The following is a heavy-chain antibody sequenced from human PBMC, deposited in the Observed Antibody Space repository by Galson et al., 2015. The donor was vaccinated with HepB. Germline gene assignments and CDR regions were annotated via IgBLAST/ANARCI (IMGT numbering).Heavy chain of an antibody. V-gene: IGHV3-33*08. Sequence: SLRLSCAASGFTFSSYGMHWVRRAPGKGLEWVAVIWYDGSNKYYADSVKGRFTISRDNSKNTLYLQMNSLRAEDTAVYYCARGPTLYSSGWYKVDYWGQGTLVTVSS. CDR1: GFTFSSYG. J-gene: IGHJ4*02. CDR2: IWYDGSNK. CDR3: ARGPTLYSSGWYKVDY. D-gene: IGHD6-19*01.